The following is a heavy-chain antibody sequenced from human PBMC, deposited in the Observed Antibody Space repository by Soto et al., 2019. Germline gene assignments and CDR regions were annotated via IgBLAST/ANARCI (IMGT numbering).Heavy chain of an antibody. J-gene: IGHJ5*02. V-gene: IGHV3-23*01. Sequence: GGSLRLSCAASGFTFSSYAMSWVRQAPGKGLEWVSAISGRGGSTYYQDPEKDQFTISRDNSKNTLYLQMNSLRAEDTAVYYSAKSDELVPWFDPWGQGTLVTLSS. CDR1: GFTFSSYA. CDR3: AKSDELVPWFDP. CDR2: ISGRGGST. D-gene: IGHD3-9*01.